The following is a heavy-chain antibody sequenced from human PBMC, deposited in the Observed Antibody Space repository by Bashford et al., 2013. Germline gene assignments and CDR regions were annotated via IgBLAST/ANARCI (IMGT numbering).Heavy chain of an antibody. Sequence: SETLSLTCNISGGSISPYYWSWIRQSPGKGLEWIGYIYYSGTTYKNPSLQSRLSISVDTSKNQFSLKLNSVTAADTAVYYCARVRAPFYGDTIGGGAMDVWGQGTTVTVSS. CDR1: GGSISPYY. D-gene: IGHD4-17*01. J-gene: IGHJ6*02. CDR3: ARVRAPFYGDTIGGGAMDV. V-gene: IGHV4-30-4*01. CDR2: IYYSGTT.